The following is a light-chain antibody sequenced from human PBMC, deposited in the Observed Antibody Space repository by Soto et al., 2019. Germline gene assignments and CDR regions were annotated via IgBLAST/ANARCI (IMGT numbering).Light chain of an antibody. CDR3: QQRGSWPLT. V-gene: IGKV3-11*01. J-gene: IGKJ4*01. CDR2: DAS. CDR1: QSVSVF. Sequence: EIVLTQSPATLSLSPGERATLSCRASQSVSVFLAWYQQKPGQAPRLLNYDASNRATGIPARFSGCWSGIDFSLTSISLETEDFPFYYCQQRGSWPLTFGGGAKVEI.